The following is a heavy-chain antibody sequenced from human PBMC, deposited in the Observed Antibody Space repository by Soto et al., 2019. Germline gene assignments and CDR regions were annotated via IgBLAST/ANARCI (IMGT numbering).Heavy chain of an antibody. V-gene: IGHV3-73*02. CDR3: TRYDPFDY. CDR1: GFAFSASA. D-gene: IGHD3-3*01. CDR2: IRSEAHSYAA. Sequence: EVQLVESGGGLVQPGGSLTLSCAASGFAFSASAIHWVRQASGKGLEWVGRIRSEAHSYAAAYAASVKGRFTISRDDSKTPAYLQLNSLKTGDTAVYYCTRYDPFDYWGQGTLVTVSS. J-gene: IGHJ4*02.